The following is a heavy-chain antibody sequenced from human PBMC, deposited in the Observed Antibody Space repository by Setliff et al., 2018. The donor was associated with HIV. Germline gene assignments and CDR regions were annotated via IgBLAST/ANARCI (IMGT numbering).Heavy chain of an antibody. CDR1: GVSIISGGYS. J-gene: IGHJ6*04. CDR3: ARSGFFGSGNYYRVLDLGV. V-gene: IGHV4-30-2*01. Sequence: SETLSLTCAVSGVSIISGGYSWSWIRQPPGKGLEWIGFLYHGGSTSYNPSRKSRVTISADQSKTKFSLNMRSVTAADTAVYYCARSGFFGSGNYYRVLDLGVWGKGTTVTVSS. CDR2: LYHGGST. D-gene: IGHD3-10*01.